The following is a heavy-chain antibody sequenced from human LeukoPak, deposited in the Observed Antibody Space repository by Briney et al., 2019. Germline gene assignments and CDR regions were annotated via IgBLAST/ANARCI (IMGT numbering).Heavy chain of an antibody. CDR2: ISGSGGST. J-gene: IGHJ4*02. CDR3: AKVSTGDLWRDSDY. V-gene: IGHV3-23*01. D-gene: IGHD7-27*01. Sequence: GGSLRLSCAASGFTFSSYAMSWVRQAPGKGLEWVSAISGSGGSTYYADSVKGRFTISRDNSKNTLYLQMNSLRAEDTAVYYCAKVSTGDLWRDSDYWGQGTLVTVSS. CDR1: GFTFSSYA.